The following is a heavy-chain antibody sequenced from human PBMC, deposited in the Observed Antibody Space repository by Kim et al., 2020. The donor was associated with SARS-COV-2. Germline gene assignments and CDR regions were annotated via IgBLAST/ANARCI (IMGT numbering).Heavy chain of an antibody. CDR3: TTLTAVTGRPNY. Sequence: GGSLRLSCAASGFTFSDYSMHWVRQAPGKGLVWVSNIHNGGGNTNYADSVKGRFTISRDNAKNTVYLQMNSLRAEDTAVYYCTTLTAVTGRPNYWGQGTL. V-gene: IGHV3-74*01. D-gene: IGHD5-18*01. J-gene: IGHJ4*02. CDR1: GFTFSDYS. CDR2: IHNGGGNT.